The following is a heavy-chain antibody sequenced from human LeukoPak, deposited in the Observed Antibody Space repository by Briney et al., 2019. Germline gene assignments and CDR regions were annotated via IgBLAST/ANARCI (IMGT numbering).Heavy chain of an antibody. D-gene: IGHD1-26*01. V-gene: IGHV3-74*01. J-gene: IGHJ3*02. Sequence: GGSLRLSCAASGLTVSSYSMHWVPQAPGKGLAWVSRIKIDGSNTNSADSVKGRFTISRDNAKNTLYLQMNSLRAEDTAVYYCARGGSPPEALGDTFDIWGQGTMVTVSS. CDR1: GLTVSSYS. CDR2: IKIDGSNT. CDR3: ARGGSPPEALGDTFDI.